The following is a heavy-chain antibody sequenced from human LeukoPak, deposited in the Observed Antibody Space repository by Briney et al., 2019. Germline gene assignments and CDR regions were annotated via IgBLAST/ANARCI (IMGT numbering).Heavy chain of an antibody. CDR3: GRGTGYYYYYYMDV. D-gene: IGHD3/OR15-3a*01. CDR2: IKQDGSEK. Sequence: QSGGSLRLSCAASGFTFSSYWMSWVRQAPGKGLEWVANIKQDGSEKYYVDSVKGRFTISRDNAKNSLYLQMNSLRAEDTAVYYCGRGTGYYYYYYMDVWGKGTTVTVSS. CDR1: GFTFSSYW. V-gene: IGHV3-7*01. J-gene: IGHJ6*03.